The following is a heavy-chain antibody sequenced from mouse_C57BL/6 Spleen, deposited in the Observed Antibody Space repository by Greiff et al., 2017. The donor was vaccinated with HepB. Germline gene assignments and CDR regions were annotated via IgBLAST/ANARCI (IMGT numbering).Heavy chain of an antibody. CDR2: IYPGDGDT. CDR1: GYAFSSYW. J-gene: IGHJ1*03. CDR3: ARGESSDGYFDV. V-gene: IGHV1-80*01. D-gene: IGHD1-1*01. Sequence: VHLVESGAELVKPGASVKISCKASGYAFSSYWMNWVKQRPGKGLEWIGQIYPGDGDTNYNGKFKGKATLTADKSSSTAYMQLSSLTSEDSAVYFCARGESSDGYFDVWGTGTTVTVSS.